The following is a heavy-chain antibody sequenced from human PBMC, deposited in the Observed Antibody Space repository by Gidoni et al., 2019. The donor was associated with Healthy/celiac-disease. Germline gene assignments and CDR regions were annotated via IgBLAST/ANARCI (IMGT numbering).Heavy chain of an antibody. J-gene: IGHJ6*02. CDR2: IKQDGSVK. V-gene: IGHV3-7*01. D-gene: IGHD3-3*01. Sequence: EVQLVESGGGLVQPGGSLRLSCAASGCTFSSDWMSWVRQAPGKGLEWVANIKQDGSVKYYVDSVKGRFTISIDNAKNSLYLQMNSLSAENTAVYYCARLRLDYDCWSGHVYYYYYGMDVWGQGTTVTVSS. CDR3: ARLRLDYDCWSGHVYYYYYGMDV. CDR1: GCTFSSDW.